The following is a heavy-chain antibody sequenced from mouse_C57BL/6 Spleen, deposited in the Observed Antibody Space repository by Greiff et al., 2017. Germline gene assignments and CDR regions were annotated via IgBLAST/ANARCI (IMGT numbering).Heavy chain of an antibody. D-gene: IGHD2-4*01. CDR1: GYTFTSYW. CDR2: INPSNGGT. J-gene: IGHJ3*01. V-gene: IGHV1-53*01. Sequence: QVHVKQSGTELVKPGASVKLSCKASGYTFTSYWMHWVKQRPGQGLEWIGNINPSNGGTNYNEKFKSKATLTVDKSSSTAYMQLSSLTSEDSAVYYCARSYYDYVTFAYWGQGTLVTVSA. CDR3: ARSYYDYVTFAY.